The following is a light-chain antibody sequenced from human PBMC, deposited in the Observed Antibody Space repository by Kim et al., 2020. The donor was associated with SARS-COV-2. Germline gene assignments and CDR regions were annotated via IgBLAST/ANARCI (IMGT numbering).Light chain of an antibody. V-gene: IGKV1-39*01. CDR2: AAS. CDR3: QQSYSTPFT. J-gene: IGKJ4*01. CDR1: QSISSY. Sequence: DIQMTQSPSSLSASVGDRVTITCRASQSISSYLNWYQQKPGKAPKLLIYAASSLQSWVPSRFSGSGSGTDFTLTISSLQPEDFATYYCQQSYSTPFTFGGGTKVDIK.